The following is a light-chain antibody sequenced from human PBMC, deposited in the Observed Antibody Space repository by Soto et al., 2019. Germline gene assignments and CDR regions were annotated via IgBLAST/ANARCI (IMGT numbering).Light chain of an antibody. CDR1: RSDVGGYNY. Sequence: QSVLTQPRSVSGSPGQSVTISCAGTRSDVGGYNYVSWYQHHPGKAPKLTIYDVDKRPSGVPDRFSGSKSGNTASLTISGLQAEDEADYYCFSYVGSSSSWVFGGGTKLTVL. J-gene: IGLJ3*02. CDR3: FSYVGSSSSWV. CDR2: DVD. V-gene: IGLV2-11*01.